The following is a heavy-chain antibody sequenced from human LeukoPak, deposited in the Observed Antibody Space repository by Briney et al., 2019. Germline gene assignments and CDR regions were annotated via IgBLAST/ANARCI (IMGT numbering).Heavy chain of an antibody. CDR1: GYSISSGYY. CDR3: ARARLHHNYGSGTSFDY. CDR2: IYHSGST. D-gene: IGHD3-10*01. J-gene: IGHJ4*02. V-gene: IGHV4-38-2*02. Sequence: PSETLSLTCTVSGYSISSGYYWGWIRQPPGKGLEWIGSIYHSGSTYYNPSLKSRVTISVDTSKNQFSLKLNSVTPEDTAVYYCARARLHHNYGSGTSFDYWGQGTLVTVSS.